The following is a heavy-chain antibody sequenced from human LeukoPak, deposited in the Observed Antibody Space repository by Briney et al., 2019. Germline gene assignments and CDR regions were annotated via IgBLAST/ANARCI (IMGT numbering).Heavy chain of an antibody. D-gene: IGHD2-2*01. J-gene: IGHJ6*02. Sequence: ASVKVSCKASGYTFTSYYMHWVRQAPGQGLEWMGIINPNGGSTSYAQKFQGRVTMTRDTSTSTVYMELSSLRSEDTAVYYCARDVVVVPAAISPPDGMDVWGQGTTVTVSS. V-gene: IGHV1-46*01. CDR3: ARDVVVVPAAISPPDGMDV. CDR2: INPNGGST. CDR1: GYTFTSYY.